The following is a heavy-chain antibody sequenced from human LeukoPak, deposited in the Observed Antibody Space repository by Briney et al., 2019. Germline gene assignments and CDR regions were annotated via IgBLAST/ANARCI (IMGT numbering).Heavy chain of an antibody. CDR2: IGTAGDT. Sequence: GGSLRLSCAASGFTFSSYDMHWVRQATGKGLEWVSAIGTAGDTYYPGSVKGRFTISRDNYINTLYLQMNSLRPEDMATFYCARGRETYNFDYWGQGTLVTVSS. J-gene: IGHJ4*02. V-gene: IGHV3-13*01. CDR1: GFTFSSYD. CDR3: ARGRETYNFDY. D-gene: IGHD5-18*01.